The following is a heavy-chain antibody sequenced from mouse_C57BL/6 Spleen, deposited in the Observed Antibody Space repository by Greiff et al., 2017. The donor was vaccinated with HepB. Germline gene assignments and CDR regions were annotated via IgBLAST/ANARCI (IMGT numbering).Heavy chain of an antibody. J-gene: IGHJ4*01. CDR3: ASSGIYYGNSNYYAMDY. CDR2: ISSGSSTI. Sequence: EVKLMESGGGLVKPGGSLKLSCAASGFTFSDYGMHWVRQAPEKGLEWVAYISSGSSTIYYADTVKGRFTISRDNAKNTLFLQMTSLRSEDTAMYYCASSGIYYGNSNYYAMDYWGQGTSVTVSS. V-gene: IGHV5-17*01. D-gene: IGHD2-1*01. CDR1: GFTFSDYG.